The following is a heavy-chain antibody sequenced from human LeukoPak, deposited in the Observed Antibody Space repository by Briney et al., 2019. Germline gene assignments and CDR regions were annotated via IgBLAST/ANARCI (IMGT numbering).Heavy chain of an antibody. D-gene: IGHD1/OR15-1a*01. Sequence: GGSLRLSCAVSGFSFRDYTMNWVRQAPGKGLEWLASISSSSSYIYFANSVRGRFTISRDNAKNSLYLQMNSLRAEDTAVYHCAKDSPSRTATTEVPVDYWGQGTLVTVSS. V-gene: IGHV3-21*01. CDR3: AKDSPSRTATTEVPVDY. CDR2: ISSSSSYI. CDR1: GFSFRDYT. J-gene: IGHJ4*02.